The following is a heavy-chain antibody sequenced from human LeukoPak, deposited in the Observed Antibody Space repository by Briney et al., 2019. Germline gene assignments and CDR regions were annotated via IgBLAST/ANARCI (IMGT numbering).Heavy chain of an antibody. CDR2: IYPDDSDT. CDR3: ARHDKQLGFDY. D-gene: IGHD6-6*01. CDR1: EYSFTNYW. V-gene: IGHV5-51*01. J-gene: IGHJ4*02. Sequence: GESLKISCKGSEYSFTNYWIGWVRQMPGKGLEWMGIIYPDDSDTTYSPSFQGLVTTSADKSINTAYLQWSSLKASDTAMYYCARHDKQLGFDYWGQGTLVTVSS.